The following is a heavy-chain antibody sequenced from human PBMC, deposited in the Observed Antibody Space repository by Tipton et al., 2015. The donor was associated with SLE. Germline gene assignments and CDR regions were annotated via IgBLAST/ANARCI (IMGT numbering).Heavy chain of an antibody. CDR2: IWYDGSNK. D-gene: IGHD3-3*01. CDR3: AGDPFLYYYYMDV. Sequence: RSLRLSCAASGFTFSSYGMHWVRQAPGKGLEWVAVIWYDGSNKYYADSVKGRFTISRDNSKNTLYLQMNSLRAEDTAVYYCAGDPFLYYYYMDVWGKGTTVTVSS. CDR1: GFTFSSYG. J-gene: IGHJ6*03. V-gene: IGHV3-33*01.